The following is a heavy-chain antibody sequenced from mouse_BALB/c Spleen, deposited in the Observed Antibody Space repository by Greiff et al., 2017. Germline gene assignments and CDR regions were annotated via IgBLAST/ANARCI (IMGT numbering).Heavy chain of an antibody. CDR1: GYTFTGYV. Sequence: EVQLQESGPELVKPGASVKMSCKASGYTFTGYVMHWVKQKPGQGLEWIGYINPYNDGTKYNEKFKGKATLTSDKSSSTAYMELSSLTSEDSAVYYCASRPYYYAMDYWGQGTSVTVSS. CDR3: ASRPYYYAMDY. V-gene: IGHV1-14*01. CDR2: INPYNDGT. J-gene: IGHJ4*01.